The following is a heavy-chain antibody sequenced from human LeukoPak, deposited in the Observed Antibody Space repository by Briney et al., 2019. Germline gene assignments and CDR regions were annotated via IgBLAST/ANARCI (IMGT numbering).Heavy chain of an antibody. CDR1: GFTFSSYG. CDR3: AIHRMHSYGSYFDY. J-gene: IGHJ4*02. Sequence: PGGSLRLSCAASGFTFSSYGMNWVRQAPGKGLEWVSAISGSGGSTYYADSVKGRFTISRDNSKDTLYLQMNSLRAEDTAVYYCAIHRMHSYGSYFDYWGQGTLVTVSS. D-gene: IGHD5-18*01. V-gene: IGHV3-23*01. CDR2: ISGSGGST.